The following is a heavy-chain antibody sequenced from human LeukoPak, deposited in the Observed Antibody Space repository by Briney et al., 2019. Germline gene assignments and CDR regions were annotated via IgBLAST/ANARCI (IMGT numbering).Heavy chain of an antibody. D-gene: IGHD1-26*01. Sequence: GESLKISCKGSGYSFTSYWIGWVRQMPGKGLEWMGIIYPGDSDTRYSPSFQGQVTISADKSISTAYLQWSSLKASDTAMYYCARQVLQWTGIVGATSAFNWFDPWGQGTLVTVSS. CDR3: ARQVLQWTGIVGATSAFNWFDP. CDR2: IYPGDSDT. V-gene: IGHV5-51*01. J-gene: IGHJ5*02. CDR1: GYSFTSYW.